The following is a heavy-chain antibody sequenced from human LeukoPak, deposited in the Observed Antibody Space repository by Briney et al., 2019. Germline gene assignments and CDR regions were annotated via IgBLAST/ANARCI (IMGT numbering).Heavy chain of an antibody. Sequence: ASVKVSCKASGYTFINYGISWVRQAPGQGLEWMGWISVYNGNTNYAQKLQGRVTMTTDTSTSTAYMELRSLRFDDTAVYYCATVKNGGNNLFDYWGQGTLVTVSS. CDR3: ATVKNGGNNLFDY. D-gene: IGHD1/OR15-1a*01. J-gene: IGHJ4*02. CDR2: ISVYNGNT. V-gene: IGHV1-18*01. CDR1: GYTFINYG.